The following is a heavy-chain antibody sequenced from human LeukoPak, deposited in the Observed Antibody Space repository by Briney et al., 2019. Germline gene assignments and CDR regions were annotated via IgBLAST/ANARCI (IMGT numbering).Heavy chain of an antibody. CDR1: GYTFTGYY. CDR2: INPNSGGT. V-gene: IGHV1-2*02. J-gene: IGHJ3*02. D-gene: IGHD2-2*02. CDR3: ARDPHTDDAFDI. Sequence: ASVKVSCKASGYTFTGYYMHWVRQAPGQGLEWMGWINPNSGGTNYAQKFQGRVTITADKSTSTAYMELSSLRSEDTAVYYCARDPHTDDAFDIWGQGTMVTVSS.